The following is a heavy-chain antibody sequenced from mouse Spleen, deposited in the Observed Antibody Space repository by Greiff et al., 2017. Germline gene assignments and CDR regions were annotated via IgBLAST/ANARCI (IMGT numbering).Heavy chain of an antibody. Sequence: QVTLKECGPGILQSSQTLSLTCSFSGFSLSTSGMGVSWIRQPSGKGLEWLAHIYWDDDKRYNPSLKSRLTISKDTSRNQVFLKITSVDTADTATYYCARSLYYYGPTEGFDVWGAGTTVTVSS. CDR3: ARSLYYYGPTEGFDV. J-gene: IGHJ1*01. CDR2: IYWDDDK. D-gene: IGHD1-1*01. V-gene: IGHV8-12*01. CDR1: GFSLSTSGMG.